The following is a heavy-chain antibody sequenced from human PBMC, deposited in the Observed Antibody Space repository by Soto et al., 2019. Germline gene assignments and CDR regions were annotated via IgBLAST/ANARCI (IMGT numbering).Heavy chain of an antibody. D-gene: IGHD6-6*01. CDR2: ISPAGTNQ. Sequence: GGSLRLSCVASGFVFSDYAMHWARQAPGKGLEWVALISPAGTNQYYADSAKGRFTISRDNSKNTLYLQMNSLRPEDTGLYYCARENSRISPRLFQHWGHGTLVTVSS. CDR3: ARENSRISPRLFQH. CDR1: GFVFSDYA. J-gene: IGHJ1*01. V-gene: IGHV3-30-3*01.